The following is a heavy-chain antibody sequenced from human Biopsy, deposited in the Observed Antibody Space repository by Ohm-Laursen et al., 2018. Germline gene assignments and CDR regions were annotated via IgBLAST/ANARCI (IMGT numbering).Heavy chain of an antibody. J-gene: IGHJ5*02. CDR3: GRAVRNQLLTDP. CDR2: LNPVSGNS. Sequence: ASVKVSCKASGYTFTSYDITWVRQAAGQGPEWIGWLNPVSGNSNFGQKFRGRVTVTSDTSISTAYMELSGLTSDDTATYYCGRAVRNQLLTDPWGQGTLVTVTS. D-gene: IGHD1-7*01. CDR1: GYTFTSYD. V-gene: IGHV1-8*01.